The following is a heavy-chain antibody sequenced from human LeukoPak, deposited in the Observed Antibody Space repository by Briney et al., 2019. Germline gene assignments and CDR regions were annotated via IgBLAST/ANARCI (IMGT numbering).Heavy chain of an antibody. D-gene: IGHD6-19*01. Sequence: SETLSLTCTVSGGSISSYYWSWIRQPPGKGLEWIGYIYYSGSTNYNPSLKSRVTISVDTSKNQFSLKPSSVTAADTAVYYCARDRVGSGWSNDAFDIWGQGTMVTVSS. V-gene: IGHV4-59*01. CDR3: ARDRVGSGWSNDAFDI. CDR2: IYYSGST. CDR1: GGSISSYY. J-gene: IGHJ3*02.